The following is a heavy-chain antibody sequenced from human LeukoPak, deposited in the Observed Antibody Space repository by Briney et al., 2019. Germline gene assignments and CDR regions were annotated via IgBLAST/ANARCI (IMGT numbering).Heavy chain of an antibody. CDR3: AKDGAMTTVTTAPDY. V-gene: IGHV3-23*01. Sequence: SGGSLRLSCAASGFTFSSYAMSWVRQAPGKGLEWVSAISGSGGSTYYADSVKGRFTISRDNSKNTLYLQMNSLRAEDTAVYYCAKDGAMTTVTTAPDYWGQGTLVTVSS. J-gene: IGHJ4*02. CDR1: GFTFSSYA. CDR2: ISGSGGST. D-gene: IGHD4-17*01.